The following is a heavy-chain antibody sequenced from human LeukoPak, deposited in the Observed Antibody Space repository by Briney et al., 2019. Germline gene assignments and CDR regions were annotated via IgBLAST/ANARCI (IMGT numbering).Heavy chain of an antibody. D-gene: IGHD2-15*01. Sequence: GGSLRLSCAASGFTFSNYALTWVRQASGTGLEWVSIIAGNGNTYYADSVKGRVTISRDDSKSTLYLQMNSLRPGDTAVYYCAKCARSGGACYGAFDLWGQGTMVTVSS. CDR3: AKCARSGGACYGAFDL. CDR2: IAGNGNT. V-gene: IGHV3-23*01. J-gene: IGHJ3*01. CDR1: GFTFSNYA.